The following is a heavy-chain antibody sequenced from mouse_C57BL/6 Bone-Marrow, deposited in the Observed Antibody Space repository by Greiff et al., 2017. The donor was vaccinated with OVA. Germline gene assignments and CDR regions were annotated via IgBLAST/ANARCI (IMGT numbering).Heavy chain of an antibody. CDR2: LDPSDSCT. CDR1: GYTFTSYW. J-gene: IGHJ4*01. V-gene: IGHV1-69*01. CDR3: ARSKNYGKRGYAMDY. D-gene: IGHD1-1*01. Sequence: QVQLQPPGAELVMPGASVKLSCKASGYTFTSYWMPWVKQRPGPGLEWIGELDPSDSCTNYNQKFKDKSTLTVDKSSSTAYMQLSSLTSEDSAVYDCARSKNYGKRGYAMDYWGKGTSVTVSS.